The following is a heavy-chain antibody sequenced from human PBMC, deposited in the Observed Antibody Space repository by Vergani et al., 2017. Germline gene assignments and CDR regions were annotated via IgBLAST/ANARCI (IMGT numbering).Heavy chain of an antibody. V-gene: IGHV3-49*03. CDR3: AGPQGTSAYYDGGFDY. CDR1: GFTTGDYV. J-gene: IGHJ4*02. Sequence: EAQLAESGGGLVQPGQSLRLSCTASGFTTGDYVMSWFRQAPGKGLEWVGLIRSYMFGDGGTREYAASVKGRFTISRDDSRGTVYLQMDRLESADTAVYYCAGPQGTSAYYDGGFDYWGQGILVTVSS. CDR2: IRSYMFGDGGTR. D-gene: IGHD3-22*01.